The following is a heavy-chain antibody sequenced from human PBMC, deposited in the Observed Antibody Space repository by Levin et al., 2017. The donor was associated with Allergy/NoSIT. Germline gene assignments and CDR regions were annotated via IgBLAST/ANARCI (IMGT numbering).Heavy chain of an antibody. CDR3: ARDDEDDPHPDIDY. D-gene: IGHD2-15*01. J-gene: IGHJ4*02. CDR1: GASIRSFY. Sequence: SQTLSLTCTVSGASIRSFYWTWIRQTPGKGLEWIGNVHYTRTANYNPSLKSRVTMSVDTSKNQVSLNLNSVTTADTAVYYCARDDEDDPHPDIDYWGQGALVTVSP. CDR2: VHYTRTA. V-gene: IGHV4-59*01.